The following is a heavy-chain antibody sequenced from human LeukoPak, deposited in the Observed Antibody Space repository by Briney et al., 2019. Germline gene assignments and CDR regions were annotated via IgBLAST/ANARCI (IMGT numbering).Heavy chain of an antibody. CDR3: ARDRSGRWLQLRALDI. J-gene: IGHJ3*02. D-gene: IGHD5-24*01. CDR1: GYTFTGYY. CDR2: INPNSGGT. V-gene: IGHV1-2*02. Sequence: ASVKVSCKASGYTFTGYYMHWVRQAPGQGLEWMGWINPNSGGTNYARKFQGRVTMTRDTSISTAYMELRSLRSDDTAVYYCARDRSGRWLQLRALDIWGQGTMVTVSS.